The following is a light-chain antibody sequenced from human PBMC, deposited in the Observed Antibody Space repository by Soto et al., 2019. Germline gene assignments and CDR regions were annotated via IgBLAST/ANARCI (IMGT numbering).Light chain of an antibody. J-gene: IGKJ4*01. V-gene: IGKV1-5*01. CDR1: QSVRSW. CDR2: DAS. CDR3: QQYDNYPLT. Sequence: DIQLTQSPFFLSASVGDRVTITCRASQSVRSWLALYQQKPGTAPKLLIFDASRLESGVPSRFSGSASGTEFTLTISSLQPDDFATYYCQQYDNYPLTFGGGTKVDI.